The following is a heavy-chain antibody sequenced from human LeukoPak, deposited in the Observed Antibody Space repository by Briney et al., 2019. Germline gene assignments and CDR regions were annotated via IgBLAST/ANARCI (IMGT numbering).Heavy chain of an antibody. CDR2: ISSSGSTI. CDR3: ARDPEDGYNDPGAFDY. Sequence: PGGSLRLSCAASGFTFSSYEMNWVRQAPGKGLEWVSYISSSGSTIYYADSVKGRFTISRDNAKNSLYLQMNSLRAEDTAVYYCARDPEDGYNDPGAFDYWGQGTLVTVSS. J-gene: IGHJ4*02. V-gene: IGHV3-48*03. D-gene: IGHD5-24*01. CDR1: GFTFSSYE.